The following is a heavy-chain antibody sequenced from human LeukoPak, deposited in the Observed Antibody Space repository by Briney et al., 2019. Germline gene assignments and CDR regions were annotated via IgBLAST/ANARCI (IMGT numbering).Heavy chain of an antibody. D-gene: IGHD5-24*01. Sequence: PGGSLRLSCVGSGFTFSNSAMNWVRQSPEKGLEWVSGIGGSGVSTNYADSVKGRFTISRDTSKNTVSLQMNSLRVEDTAMYYCTRDQMNYWGQGTLVTVSS. J-gene: IGHJ4*02. CDR1: GFTFSNSA. V-gene: IGHV3-23*01. CDR3: TRDQMNY. CDR2: IGGSGVST.